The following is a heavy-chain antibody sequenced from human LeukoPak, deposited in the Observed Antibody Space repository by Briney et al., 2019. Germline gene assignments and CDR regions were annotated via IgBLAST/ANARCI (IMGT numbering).Heavy chain of an antibody. CDR3: ARDHSVITPYSGSYPPPHWFDP. V-gene: IGHV1-18*01. CDR1: GYTFTSYG. Sequence: ASVKVSCKASGYTFTSYGISWVRQAPGQGLEWMGWISAYNGNTNYAQKFQGRVTMTTDTSTSTAYMELRSLRSDDTAVYYCARDHSVITPYSGSYPPPHWFDPWGQGTLVTVSS. D-gene: IGHD1-26*01. CDR2: ISAYNGNT. J-gene: IGHJ5*02.